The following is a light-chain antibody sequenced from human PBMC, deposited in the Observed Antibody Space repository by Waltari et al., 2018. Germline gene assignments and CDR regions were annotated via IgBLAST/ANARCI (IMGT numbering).Light chain of an antibody. Sequence: SGFNSSNCNIYLAWHQRKPVQPLKRLIYGASTRQCGVPNRFSGSGSGTDCTHTISSLQAEDVALYYCQQHYSSPLTFGGGTKVEIQ. V-gene: IGKV4-1*01. CDR3: QQHYSSPLT. J-gene: IGKJ4*01. CDR1: SGFNSSNCNIY. CDR2: GAS.